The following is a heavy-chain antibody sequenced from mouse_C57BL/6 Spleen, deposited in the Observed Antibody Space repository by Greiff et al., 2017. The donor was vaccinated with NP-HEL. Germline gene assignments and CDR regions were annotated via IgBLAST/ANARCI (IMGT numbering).Heavy chain of an antibody. CDR1: GYTFTDYY. Sequence: VQLQQSGPVLVKPGASVKMSYKASGYTFTDYYMNWVKQSHGKSLEWIGVINPYNGGTSYNQKFKGKATLTVDKSSSTAYMELNSLTSEDSAVYYCARRAYYYGSSYHYYAMDYWGQGTSVTVSS. V-gene: IGHV1-19*01. CDR3: ARRAYYYGSSYHYYAMDY. D-gene: IGHD1-1*01. J-gene: IGHJ4*01. CDR2: INPYNGGT.